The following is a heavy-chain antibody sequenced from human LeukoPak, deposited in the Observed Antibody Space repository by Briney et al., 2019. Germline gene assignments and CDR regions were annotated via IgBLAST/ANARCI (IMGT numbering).Heavy chain of an antibody. J-gene: IGHJ5*02. V-gene: IGHV3-30*03. CDR3: ARAPYSGSS. D-gene: IGHD1-26*01. CDR2: ISYDGSNK. CDR1: GFTFSSYG. Sequence: GGSLRLSCAASGFTFSSYGMHWVRQAPGKGLEWVAVISYDGSNKYYADSVKGRFTISRDNSKNTLYLQMNSLRAEDTAVYYCARAPYSGSSWGQGTLVTVSS.